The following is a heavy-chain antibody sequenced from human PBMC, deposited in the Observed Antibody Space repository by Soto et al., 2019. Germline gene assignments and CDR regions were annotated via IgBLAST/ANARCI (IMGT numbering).Heavy chain of an antibody. V-gene: IGHV1-18*04. CDR1: GYTFTSYG. CDR3: ARVPRIVVVPAAIGNYYYGMDV. CDR2: ISAYNGNT. D-gene: IGHD2-2*02. Sequence: ASVKVSCKASGYTFTSYGISWVRQAPGQGLEWMGWISAYNGNTNYAQKLQGRVTMTTDTSTSTAYMELRSLRSDDTAVYYCARVPRIVVVPAAIGNYYYGMDVWGQGTTVTVSS. J-gene: IGHJ6*02.